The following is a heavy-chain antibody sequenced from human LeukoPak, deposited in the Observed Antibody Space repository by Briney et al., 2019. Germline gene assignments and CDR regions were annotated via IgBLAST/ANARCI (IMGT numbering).Heavy chain of an antibody. Sequence: GGSLRLSCAASGFTFSTYAMNWVRQAPGKGLEWVSAISGSSSSTYYADSVKRRFTISRDNSKNTLYLQMNSLRAEDTAVYYCAKVRMITMIAYDAFDIWGQGTMVTVSS. V-gene: IGHV3-23*01. J-gene: IGHJ3*02. CDR3: AKVRMITMIAYDAFDI. CDR1: GFTFSTYA. CDR2: ISGSSSST. D-gene: IGHD3-22*01.